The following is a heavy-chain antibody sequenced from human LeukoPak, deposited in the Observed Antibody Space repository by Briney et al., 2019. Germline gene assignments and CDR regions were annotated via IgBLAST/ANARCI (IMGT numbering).Heavy chain of an antibody. CDR2: TREKLNSYTT. V-gene: IGHV3-72*01. CDR1: GFTFSDHY. D-gene: IGHD3-22*01. CDR3: ARGPSRDRSGLYYFPFDY. Sequence: SGGSLRLSCAASGFTFSDHYMDWVRLAPGKGLEWVGRTREKLNSYTTEYAASVKGRFTISRDDSKNSVYLQMNGLKTEDTAVYFCARGPSRDRSGLYYFPFDYWGQGTLVTVSS. J-gene: IGHJ4*02.